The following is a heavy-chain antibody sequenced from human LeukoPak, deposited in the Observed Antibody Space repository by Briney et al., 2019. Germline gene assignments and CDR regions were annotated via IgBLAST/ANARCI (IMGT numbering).Heavy chain of an antibody. CDR3: ARDRGYYYGMDV. V-gene: IGHV4-30-2*01. Sequence: SETLSLTCAVSSGSISSGGYSWSWIRQPPGKGLEWIGYIYHSGSTYYNPSLKSRVTISVDRSKNQFSLKLSSVTAADTAVYYCARDRGYYYGMDVWGQGTTVTVSS. CDR1: SGSISSGGYS. J-gene: IGHJ6*02. CDR2: IYHSGST.